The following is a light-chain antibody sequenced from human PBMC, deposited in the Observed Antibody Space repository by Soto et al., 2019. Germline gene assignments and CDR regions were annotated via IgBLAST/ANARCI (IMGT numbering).Light chain of an antibody. J-gene: IGLJ2*01. Sequence: QSVLTQPASVSGAPGQSITISCTGTSSDVGGYNYVSWYQQHPGKAPKLMIYEVSNRPSGVSNRFSGSKSGNTASLTSSGLQAEDEADYYCSSYTSRSPVVFGGGTTLTVL. V-gene: IGLV2-14*01. CDR1: SSDVGGYNY. CDR2: EVS. CDR3: SSYTSRSPVV.